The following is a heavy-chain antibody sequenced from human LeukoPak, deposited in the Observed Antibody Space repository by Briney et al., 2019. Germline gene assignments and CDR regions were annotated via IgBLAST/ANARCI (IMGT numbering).Heavy chain of an antibody. CDR2: VSGSGGST. J-gene: IGHJ3*01. CDR1: GFTFDDYA. Sequence: GGSLRLSCAASGFTFDDYAMHWVRQAPGKGLEWVSGVSGSGGSTHYGGSVKGRFTISRDNSKNSVYLQMNSLRAEDTAVYYCAKETASGYGAFDVWGQGAMVTVSS. V-gene: IGHV3-23*01. D-gene: IGHD3-22*01. CDR3: AKETASGYGAFDV.